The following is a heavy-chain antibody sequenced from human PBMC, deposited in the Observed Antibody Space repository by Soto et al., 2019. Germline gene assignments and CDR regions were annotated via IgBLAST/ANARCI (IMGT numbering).Heavy chain of an antibody. J-gene: IGHJ5*02. V-gene: IGHV3-7*03. CDR2: IKQDAREK. Sequence: EVQLVESGGGLVQPGGSLRLSCAASGFSFSSYWMTWVRQAPGKGLEWVANIKQDAREKYYVASVKGRFTISRDNGKNLLYLQMDSLTADDTAFYYCAGDGVRNGAYNGWLDPWGQGTLVTVSS. D-gene: IGHD3-16*01. CDR3: AGDGVRNGAYNGWLDP. CDR1: GFSFSSYW.